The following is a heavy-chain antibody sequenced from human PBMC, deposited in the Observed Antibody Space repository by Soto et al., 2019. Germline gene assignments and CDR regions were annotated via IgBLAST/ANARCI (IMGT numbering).Heavy chain of an antibody. V-gene: IGHV3-30-3*01. D-gene: IGHD4-17*01. CDR2: ISSDGSNK. CDR1: GFIFGTYA. CDR3: ARGAYGVPDY. J-gene: IGHJ4*02. Sequence: QVQLVESGGGVVQPGRSLRLSCAASGFIFGTYAMHWVRQAPWVRQAPVKGLEWVAGISSDGSNKYYTDSVNGRFTISRDNSKNTLYLQMNSLRAEDTAVYYCARGAYGVPDYLGQGTLVTVS.